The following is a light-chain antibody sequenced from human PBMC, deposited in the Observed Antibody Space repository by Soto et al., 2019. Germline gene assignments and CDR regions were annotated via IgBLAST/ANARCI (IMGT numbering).Light chain of an antibody. CDR1: QSVSSSF. Sequence: EIVLTQSPGTLSLSPGERATLSCRASQSVSSSFLAWYQQKPGQAPRLHIYGASSRATGIPDRCSGSGSGTVFTLTISRLEPEDVAVYYCQQYGSSPLTFGGGTKVEIK. CDR3: QQYGSSPLT. CDR2: GAS. J-gene: IGKJ4*01. V-gene: IGKV3-20*01.